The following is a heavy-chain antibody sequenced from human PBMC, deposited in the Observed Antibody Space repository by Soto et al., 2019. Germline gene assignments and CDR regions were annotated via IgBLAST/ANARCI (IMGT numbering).Heavy chain of an antibody. CDR3: ATEISSSGWYIDAFDI. CDR2: IWYDGSNK. D-gene: IGHD6-19*01. Sequence: GESLKISCAASGFTFSSYGMHWVRQTPGKGLEWVAVIWYDGSNKYYADSVKGRFTISRDNSKNTLYLRMNSLRAEDTAVYYCATEISSSGWYIDAFDIWGQGTMVTVS. CDR1: GFTFSSYG. J-gene: IGHJ3*02. V-gene: IGHV3-33*01.